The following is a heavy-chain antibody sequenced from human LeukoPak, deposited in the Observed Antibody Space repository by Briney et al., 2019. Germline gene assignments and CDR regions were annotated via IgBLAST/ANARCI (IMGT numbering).Heavy chain of an antibody. CDR1: GFTFSSYW. V-gene: IGHV3-74*01. Sequence: GGSLRLSCAASGFTFSSYWMHWVRQAPGQGLVWVSRINSDGSSTSYADSVKGRFTISRDNAKNTLYLQMNSLRAEDTAVYYCARISDYYDSSGYRLEYFQHWGQGTLVTVSS. J-gene: IGHJ1*01. CDR2: INSDGSST. CDR3: ARISDYYDSSGYRLEYFQH. D-gene: IGHD3-22*01.